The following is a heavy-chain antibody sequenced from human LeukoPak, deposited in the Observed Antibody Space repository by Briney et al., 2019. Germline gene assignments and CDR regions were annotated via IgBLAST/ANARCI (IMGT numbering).Heavy chain of an antibody. J-gene: IGHJ4*02. CDR2: IYYSGST. Sequence: PSETLSLTCTVSGGSITNYYWSWIRQPPGKGVEWIGFIYYSGSTNYNPSLKSRVTISVDTSKNQFSLKLSSVTAADTAVYYCARSLYYYDSSGYRYWGQGTLVTVSS. CDR3: ARSLYYYDSSGYRY. V-gene: IGHV4-59*01. CDR1: GGSITNYY. D-gene: IGHD3-22*01.